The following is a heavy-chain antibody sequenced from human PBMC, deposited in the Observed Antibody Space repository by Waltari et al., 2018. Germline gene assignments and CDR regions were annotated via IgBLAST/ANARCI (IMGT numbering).Heavy chain of an antibody. CDR2: IYSGGGGNT. CDR3: ATDYDGNAYVAFDI. CDR1: GFTGRSNY. Sequence: EVQRAATGGGLLQPGGSLRLSCAAHGFTGRSNYMTWVRQGSGKGLEWVSVIYSGGGGNTYYADSVKGRFTISRDNSKNTLYLQMNSLRAEDTAVYYCATDYDGNAYVAFDIWGQGTMVTVSS. D-gene: IGHD3-22*01. V-gene: IGHV3-53*02. J-gene: IGHJ3*02.